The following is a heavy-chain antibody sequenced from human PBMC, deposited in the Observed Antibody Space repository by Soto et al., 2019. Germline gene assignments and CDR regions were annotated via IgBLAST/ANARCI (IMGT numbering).Heavy chain of an antibody. J-gene: IGHJ5*02. D-gene: IGHD3-22*01. CDR2: ISAYNGNT. Sequence: QVQLVQSGAEVKKPGASVKVSCKASGYTFTSYGISWVRQAPGQGLEWMGWISAYNGNTNYAPKLQGRVTMTTDTSPSTAYTELRSRRSDDTAVYYCARIARITMIYNNWFDPWGQGTLVTVSS. CDR1: GYTFTSYG. V-gene: IGHV1-18*04. CDR3: ARIARITMIYNNWFDP.